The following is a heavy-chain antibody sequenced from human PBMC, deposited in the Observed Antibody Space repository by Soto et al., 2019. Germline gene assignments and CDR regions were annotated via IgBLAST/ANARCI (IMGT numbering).Heavy chain of an antibody. Sequence: GGSLRLSCAASGFTFSSYGMHWVRQAPGKGLEWVAVIWYDGSNKYYADSVKGRFIISRDNSKNTLYLQMNSLRAEDTAVYYCAREHGYSYGYEAEYLSYYYYGMDVWGQGTTVTVSS. J-gene: IGHJ6*02. CDR3: AREHGYSYGYEAEYLSYYYYGMDV. CDR2: IWYDGSNK. D-gene: IGHD5-18*01. V-gene: IGHV3-33*01. CDR1: GFTFSSYG.